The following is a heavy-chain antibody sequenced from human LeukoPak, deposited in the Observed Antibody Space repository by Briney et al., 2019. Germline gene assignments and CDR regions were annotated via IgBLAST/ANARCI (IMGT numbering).Heavy chain of an antibody. CDR3: ARDLASSDV. J-gene: IGHJ6*04. V-gene: IGHV3-20*04. D-gene: IGHD3-16*01. CDR2: INWNGGRT. CDR1: GFTFDDYG. Sequence: GGSLRLSCAASGFTFDDYGMRWVRQAPGKGLEWVSGINWNGGRTGYADSVKGRFTISRDNAKNFLYLQMNSLRAEDTALYYCARDLASSDVWGKGTTVTVSS.